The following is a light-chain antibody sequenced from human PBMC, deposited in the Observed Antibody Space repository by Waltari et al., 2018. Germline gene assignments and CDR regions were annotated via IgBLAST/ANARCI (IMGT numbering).Light chain of an antibody. CDR2: EVN. CDR1: RNDVGAYHY. CDR3: SSYTTTNTVV. J-gene: IGLJ2*01. V-gene: IGLV2-14*01. Sequence: QSALTQPASVSVSPGQSITISCPGSRNDVGAYHYVSWYQQHPGKAPKLIIYEVNNRPSGISNRFSGSHSGNTASLTISGLQADDEAYYHCSSYTTTNTVVFGGGTTLTVL.